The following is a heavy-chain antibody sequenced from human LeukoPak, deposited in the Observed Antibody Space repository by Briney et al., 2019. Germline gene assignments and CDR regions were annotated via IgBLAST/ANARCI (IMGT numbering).Heavy chain of an antibody. CDR3: AKSPSMIAVAGTVGFDY. V-gene: IGHV3-23*01. CDR1: GFTFSSYA. CDR2: ISGSGGST. D-gene: IGHD6-19*01. J-gene: IGHJ4*02. Sequence: GGSLRLSCAASGFTFSSYAVSWVRQAPGKGLEWVSAISGSGGSTYYADSVKGRFTISRDNSKNTLYLQMNSLRAEDTAVYYCAKSPSMIAVAGTVGFDYWGQGTLVTVSS.